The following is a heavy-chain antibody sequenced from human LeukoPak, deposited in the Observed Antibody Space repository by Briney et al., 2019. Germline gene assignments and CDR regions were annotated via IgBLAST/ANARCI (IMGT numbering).Heavy chain of an antibody. CDR1: GYTFTSYG. CDR3: ARVRIVVVPAAMPVFDY. Sequence: GASVKVACKASGYTFTSYGNSWVRQAPGQGLEWMGWISAYNGNTNYAQKLQGRVTMTTDTSTSTAYMELRSLRSDDTAVYYCARVRIVVVPAAMPVFDYWGQGTLVTVSS. J-gene: IGHJ4*02. CDR2: ISAYNGNT. V-gene: IGHV1-18*01. D-gene: IGHD2-2*01.